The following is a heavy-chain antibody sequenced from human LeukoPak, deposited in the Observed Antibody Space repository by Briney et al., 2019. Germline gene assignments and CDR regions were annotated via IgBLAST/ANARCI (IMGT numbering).Heavy chain of an antibody. CDR1: GFTFSSFG. D-gene: IGHD4-17*01. V-gene: IGHV3-33*01. CDR2: IWYDGSNK. Sequence: GGSLRLSCAASGFTFSSFGIHWVRQAPGKGLEWVAVIWYDGSNKYYADSVKGRFTISRDNSKNTLYLQMNSLRAEDTAVYYCARGYGDKASNLYYYYGMDVWGQGTTVTVSS. J-gene: IGHJ6*02. CDR3: ARGYGDKASNLYYYYGMDV.